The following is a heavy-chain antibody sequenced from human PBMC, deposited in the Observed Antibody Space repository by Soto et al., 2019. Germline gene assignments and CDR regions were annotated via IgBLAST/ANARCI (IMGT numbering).Heavy chain of an antibody. CDR1: GCTFTTYA. CDR2: ISGTGGTT. V-gene: IGHV3-23*01. D-gene: IGHD1-26*01. Sequence: GPLLLSCSASGCTFTTYAISWVRQAPGKGLEWVSAISGTGGTTYYTDSVKGRFTISRDNSKNTLFLHMNSLRAEDSAVYYCAKSGGTYYGPNYFDYWGQGTLVNVSS. CDR3: AKSGGTYYGPNYFDY. J-gene: IGHJ4*02.